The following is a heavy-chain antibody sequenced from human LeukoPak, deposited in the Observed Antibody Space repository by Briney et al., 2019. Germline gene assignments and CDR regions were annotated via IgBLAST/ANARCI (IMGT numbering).Heavy chain of an antibody. CDR1: GGSIRRTSYY. J-gene: IGHJ4*02. CDR2: IYYSGST. D-gene: IGHD3-3*02. CDR3: ARHVQTQIS. V-gene: IGHV4-39*01. Sequence: PSETLSLTCTVSGGSIRRTSYYWGWIRQPPGQGLEWIGSIYYSGSTYYNPSLESRVTVSVDTSKNQFSLNLNSVTAADTAVYYCARHVQTQISWGQGTLVIVSS.